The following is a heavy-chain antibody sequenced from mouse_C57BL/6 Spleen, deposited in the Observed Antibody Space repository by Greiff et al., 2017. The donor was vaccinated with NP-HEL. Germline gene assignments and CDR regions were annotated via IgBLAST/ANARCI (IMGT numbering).Heavy chain of an antibody. D-gene: IGHD1-1*01. CDR2: INPSNGGT. CDR1: GYTFTSYW. J-gene: IGHJ1*03. CDR3: ARGGSRSYCYFDV. Sequence: QVQLQQPGTELVKPGASVKLSCKASGYTFTSYWMHWVKQRPGQGLEWIGNINPSNGGTNYNEKFKSKATLTVDKSSSTAYMQLRSLTSEDSAVYYCARGGSRSYCYFDVWGTGTTVTVSS. V-gene: IGHV1-53*01.